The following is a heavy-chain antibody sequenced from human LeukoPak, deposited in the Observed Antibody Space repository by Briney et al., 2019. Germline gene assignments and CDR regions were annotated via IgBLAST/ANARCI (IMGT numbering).Heavy chain of an antibody. V-gene: IGHV3-48*01. J-gene: IGHJ6*03. Sequence: GGSLRLSCAASGFTFSSYSMNWVRQAPGKGLEWVSYISSSSSTIYYADSVKGRFTISRDNAKNSLYLQMNSLRAEDTAVYYCARDMYYDFWSGLANYYYYMDVWGKGTTVTVSS. CDR2: ISSSSSTI. D-gene: IGHD3-3*01. CDR3: ARDMYYDFWSGLANYYYYMDV. CDR1: GFTFSSYS.